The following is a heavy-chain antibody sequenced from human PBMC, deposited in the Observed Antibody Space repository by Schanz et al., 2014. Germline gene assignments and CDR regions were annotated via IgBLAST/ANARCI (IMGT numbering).Heavy chain of an antibody. CDR2: ISYGTSYI. Sequence: EVQLVESGGGVVRPGGSLRLSCAASGFTFENYALTWVRQVPGKGLEWVSSISYGTSYIYYAESVKGRFTISRDNFKGALYLQMSSLRAEDTAVYYCAKSLESCPGGRCSRGYFDYWGQGTLVTVSS. D-gene: IGHD2-8*02. J-gene: IGHJ4*02. V-gene: IGHV3-21*04. CDR1: GFTFENYA. CDR3: AKSLESCPGGRCSRGYFDY.